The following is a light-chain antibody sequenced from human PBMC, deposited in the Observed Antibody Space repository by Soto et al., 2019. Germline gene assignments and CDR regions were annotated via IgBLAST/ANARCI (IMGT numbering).Light chain of an antibody. V-gene: IGLV1-40*03. CDR2: GNS. CDR3: QSFDSSLSGYV. J-gene: IGLJ1*01. Sequence: QAVVTQPPSVSGAPGQRVTISCTGSSSNIGAGFDVHWYQQLPGTAPKLLIYGNSNRPSGVPDRISGSKSGASASLAITGLQAEDEADYHCQSFDSSLSGYVFGTGTKLTVL. CDR1: SSNIGAGFD.